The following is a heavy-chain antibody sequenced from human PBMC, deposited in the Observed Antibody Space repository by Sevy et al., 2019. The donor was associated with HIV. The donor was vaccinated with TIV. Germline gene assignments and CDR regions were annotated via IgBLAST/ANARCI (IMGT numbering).Heavy chain of an antibody. V-gene: IGHV4-59*01. CDR1: GGSISSYY. D-gene: IGHD4-17*01. Sequence: SETLSLTCTVSGGSISSYYWSWIRQPPGKGLEWIGYIYYSGSTNYNPSLKSRVTISVDTSKNQFALELSSVTAADTAVYYCARTRGVGDYFDYWGQGTLVTVSS. J-gene: IGHJ4*02. CDR3: ARTRGVGDYFDY. CDR2: IYYSGST.